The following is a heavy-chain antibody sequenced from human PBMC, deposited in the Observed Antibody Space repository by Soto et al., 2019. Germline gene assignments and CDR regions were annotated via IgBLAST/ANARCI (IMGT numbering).Heavy chain of an antibody. CDR3: ARDSYYGSGSSYYYYYGMDV. CDR1: GSSISSSNW. Sequence: PSETLSLTCAVFGSSISSSNWWSWVRHPPGKGLEWIGEIYHSGSTNYNPSLKSRVTISVDKSKNQFSLKLSSVTAADTAVYYCARDSYYGSGSSYYYYYGMDVWGQGNTVT. V-gene: IGHV4-4*02. D-gene: IGHD3-10*01. CDR2: IYHSGST. J-gene: IGHJ6*02.